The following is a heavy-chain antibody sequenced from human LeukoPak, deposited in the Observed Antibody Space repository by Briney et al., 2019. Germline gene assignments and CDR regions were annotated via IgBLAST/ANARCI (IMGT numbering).Heavy chain of an antibody. J-gene: IGHJ6*02. Sequence: ASVKVSCKASGYTFSSYEINWVRQSAGQGLEWMGWMNPNSGNTGYAQKFQGRVTMTRNTYISTAYMELSSLRSEDTAVYYCARDIGRPPTERSGYYYDYYYYGMDVWGQGTTVTVSS. V-gene: IGHV1-8*01. CDR1: GYTFSSYE. CDR3: ARDIGRPPTERSGYYYDYYYYGMDV. D-gene: IGHD3-3*01. CDR2: MNPNSGNT.